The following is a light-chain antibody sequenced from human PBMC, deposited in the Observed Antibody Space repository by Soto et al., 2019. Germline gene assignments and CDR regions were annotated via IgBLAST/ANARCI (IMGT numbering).Light chain of an antibody. V-gene: IGLV2-8*01. CDR2: EVN. J-gene: IGLJ1*01. Sequence: QSGLTQPPSASGSPGQPVAISCTGTSSDVGGYNYVSWYQQHPGKAPKLMIYEVNKRPSGVPDRFSGSKSGNTASLTVSGLQDEDEADYYFSSYAGSSNVFGTGTQVTVL. CDR1: SSDVGGYNY. CDR3: SSYAGSSNV.